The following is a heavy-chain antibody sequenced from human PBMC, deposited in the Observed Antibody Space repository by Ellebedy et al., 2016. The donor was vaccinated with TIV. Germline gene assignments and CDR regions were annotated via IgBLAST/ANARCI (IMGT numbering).Heavy chain of an antibody. Sequence: PGGSLRLSCAASGFTFDDYAMHWVRQAPGKGLEWVSGISWNSGSIGYADSVKGRFTISRDNAKNSLYLQMNSLRAEDTALYYCAKGDHERWYSSSCHFDYWGQGTLVTVSS. J-gene: IGHJ4*02. CDR1: GFTFDDYA. CDR2: ISWNSGSI. V-gene: IGHV3-9*01. CDR3: AKGDHERWYSSSCHFDY. D-gene: IGHD6-13*01.